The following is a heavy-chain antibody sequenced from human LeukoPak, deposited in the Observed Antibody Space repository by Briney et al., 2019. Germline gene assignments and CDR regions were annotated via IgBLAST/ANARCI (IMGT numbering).Heavy chain of an antibody. CDR1: GGSFSGYY. J-gene: IGHJ4*02. V-gene: IGHV4-34*01. CDR3: ARHLALFDY. Sequence: KPSETLSLTCAVYGGSFSGYYWSWIRQPPGKGLEWIGEINHSGSTNYNPSLKSRVTISVDTSKNQFSLKLSSVTAADTAVYYCARHLALFDYWGQGTLVTVSS. CDR2: INHSGST.